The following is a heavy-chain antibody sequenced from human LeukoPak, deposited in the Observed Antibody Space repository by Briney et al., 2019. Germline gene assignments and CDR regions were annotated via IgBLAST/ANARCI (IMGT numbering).Heavy chain of an antibody. CDR3: ARAGSRLYGLGSYLSN. J-gene: IGHJ4*02. Sequence: SETLSLTCAVYGGSFSGYYWSWIRQPPGKGLEWIGEINHSGSTNYNPSLKSRVTILVDTSKNQFSLKLSSVTAADTAVYYCARAGSRLYGLGSYLSNWGQGTLVTVSS. V-gene: IGHV4-34*01. CDR1: GGSFSGYY. D-gene: IGHD3-10*01. CDR2: INHSGST.